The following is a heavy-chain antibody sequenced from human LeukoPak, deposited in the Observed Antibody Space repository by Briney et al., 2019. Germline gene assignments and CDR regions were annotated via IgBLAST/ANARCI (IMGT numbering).Heavy chain of an antibody. CDR1: GFTFSAYW. CDR2: INSDGFSI. D-gene: IGHD3-10*01. V-gene: IGHV3-74*01. Sequence: GGSLRLSCAASGFTFSAYWMHWVRQAPGKGLVWVSRINSDGFSITYADSVKGRFTISRDNSKNTLYLQMNSLRAEDTAVYYCAKDYKAGYGSGSYYYDAFDIWGQGTMVTVSS. CDR3: AKDYKAGYGSGSYYYDAFDI. J-gene: IGHJ3*02.